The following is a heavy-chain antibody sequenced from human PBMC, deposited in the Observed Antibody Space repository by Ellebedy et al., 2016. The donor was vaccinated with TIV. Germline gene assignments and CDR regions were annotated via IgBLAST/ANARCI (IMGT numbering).Heavy chain of an antibody. V-gene: IGHV3-21*01. D-gene: IGHD2-21*02. CDR3: ARGVMVTASNNWFDP. J-gene: IGHJ5*02. CDR2: ISRGANVI. CDR1: GFSFSSYT. Sequence: PGGSLRLSCVTSGFSFSSYTMNWVRQAPGEGLEWVSSISRGANVIFYADSVQGRFTISRDNARNSVFLEMNSLRAEDTAVYYCARGVMVTASNNWFDPWGQGTLVTVTS.